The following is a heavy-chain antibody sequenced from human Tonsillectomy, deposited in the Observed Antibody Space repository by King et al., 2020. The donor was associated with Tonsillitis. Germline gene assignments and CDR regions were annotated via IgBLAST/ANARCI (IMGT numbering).Heavy chain of an antibody. CDR1: GFTFSSYG. Sequence: VQLVESGGGVVQPGRSLRLSCAASGFTFSSYGMHWVRQAPGKGREGVAVISYDGSNKYYSDSLKGRFTISRDNSKNTRYLQRNSLRAEDTAVYYCAKSVTYSSGWYYYGMDVWGKGPRSPSPQ. CDR3: AKSVTYSSGWYYYGMDV. J-gene: IGHJ6*01. CDR2: ISYDGSNK. D-gene: IGHD6-19*01. V-gene: IGHV3-30*18.